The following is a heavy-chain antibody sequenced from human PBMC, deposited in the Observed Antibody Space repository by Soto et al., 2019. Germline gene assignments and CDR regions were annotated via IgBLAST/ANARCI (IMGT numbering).Heavy chain of an antibody. CDR2: IYYSGST. D-gene: IGHD3-9*01. CDR3: ARGNYDMYYYYYMDV. Sequence: TSETLSLTCTVSGGSISSYYWSWIRQPPGKGLEWIGYIYYSGSTNYNPSLKSRVTISVDTSKNQFSLKLSSVTAADTAVYYCARGNYDMYYYYYMDVWGKGTTVTVSS. J-gene: IGHJ6*03. CDR1: GGSISSYY. V-gene: IGHV4-59*01.